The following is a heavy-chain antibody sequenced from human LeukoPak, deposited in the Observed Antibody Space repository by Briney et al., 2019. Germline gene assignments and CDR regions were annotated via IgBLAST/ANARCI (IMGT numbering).Heavy chain of an antibody. CDR3: ARGRCSGGSCYPRYYYYMDV. Sequence: SETLSLTCAVYGGSFSGHYWSWIRQPPGKGLEWIGEINHSGSTNYNPSLKSRVTISVDTSKNQFSLKLSSVTAADTAVYYCARGRCSGGSCYPRYYYYMDVWGKGTTVTVSS. CDR2: INHSGST. CDR1: GGSFSGHY. V-gene: IGHV4-34*01. J-gene: IGHJ6*03. D-gene: IGHD2-15*01.